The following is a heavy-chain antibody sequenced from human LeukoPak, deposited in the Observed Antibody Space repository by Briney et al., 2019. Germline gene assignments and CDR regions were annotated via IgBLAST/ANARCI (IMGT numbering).Heavy chain of an antibody. D-gene: IGHD2-2*01. CDR2: IKQDGSEK. CDR1: GFTFGSYW. V-gene: IGHV3-7*01. CDR3: ATHCSSVSCSLATFDI. Sequence: GGSLRLSCAASGFTFGSYWMSWVRQAPGKGLEWVANIKQDGSEKYYVDSVKGRFTISRDNARTSLYLQMNSLRAEDTAVYYCATHCSSVSCSLATFDIWGQGTMVTVSS. J-gene: IGHJ3*02.